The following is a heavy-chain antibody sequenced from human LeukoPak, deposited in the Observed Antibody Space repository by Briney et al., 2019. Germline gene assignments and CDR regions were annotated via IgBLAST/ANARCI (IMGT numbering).Heavy chain of an antibody. D-gene: IGHD4/OR15-4a*01. CDR3: ARRAGAYSHPYDY. CDR1: GFNFNSFS. Sequence: GGSLRLSCAASGFNFNSFSMNWVRQAPGKGLEWVSFIYSGTIHYSDSVKGRFTISRDNSKNTLYLQMNSLRAEDTAVYYCARRAGAYSHPYDYWGQGTLVTVSS. CDR2: IYSGTI. V-gene: IGHV3-53*01. J-gene: IGHJ4*02.